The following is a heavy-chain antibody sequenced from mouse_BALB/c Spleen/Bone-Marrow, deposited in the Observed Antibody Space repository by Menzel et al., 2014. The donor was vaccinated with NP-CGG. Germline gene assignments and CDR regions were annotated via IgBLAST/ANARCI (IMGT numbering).Heavy chain of an antibody. CDR1: GFNIKDTY. D-gene: IGHD1-1*01. Sequence: VHLQQPGAELVKPGASVKLSCTASGFNIKDTYMHWVKQRPEQGLEWIGRIDPANGNTKYDPKFQGKATITADTSSNTAYLQLSSLTSEDTAVYYCASYYYGRYFDVWGAGTTATVSS. CDR2: IDPANGNT. CDR3: ASYYYGRYFDV. J-gene: IGHJ1*01. V-gene: IGHV14-3*02.